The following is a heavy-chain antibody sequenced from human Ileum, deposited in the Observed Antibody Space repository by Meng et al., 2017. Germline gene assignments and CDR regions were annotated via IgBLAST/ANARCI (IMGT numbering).Heavy chain of an antibody. Sequence: GESLKIPCAAPGFTFSNYAMHWVRQAPGKGLEWVALISFDTKNIFYADSVNGRFTISRDNSKNTLYLQTNSLRGDDTAAYYCSRETEGVNTTMVDYWGRGTLVTVSS. CDR1: GFTFSNYA. V-gene: IGHV3-30*16. J-gene: IGHJ4*03. CDR3: SRETEGVNTTMVDY. CDR2: ISFDTKNI. D-gene: IGHD5-18*01.